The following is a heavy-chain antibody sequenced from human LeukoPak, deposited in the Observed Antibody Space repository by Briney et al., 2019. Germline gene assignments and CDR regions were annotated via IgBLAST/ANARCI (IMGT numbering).Heavy chain of an antibody. Sequence: SETLSLTCTVSGGSISSSSYYWGWIRQPPGKGLEWIGSIYYSGSTYYNPSLKSRVTISVDTSKNQFSLKLSSVTAGDTAVYYCARHRSYPIDYWGQGTLVTVSS. CDR1: GGSISSSSYY. J-gene: IGHJ4*02. D-gene: IGHD1-26*01. V-gene: IGHV4-39*01. CDR2: IYYSGST. CDR3: ARHRSYPIDY.